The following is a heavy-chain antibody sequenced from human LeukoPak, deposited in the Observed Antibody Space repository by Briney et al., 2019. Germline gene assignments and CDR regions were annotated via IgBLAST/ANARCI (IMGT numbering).Heavy chain of an antibody. V-gene: IGHV4-59*01. CDR1: GGSISSYY. D-gene: IGHD3-22*01. J-gene: IGHJ4*02. Sequence: PSETLSLTCTVSGGSISSYYWSWIRQPPGKGLEWIGYIYYSGSTNYNPSLKSRVTISVDTSKNQFSLKLSSVTAADTAVCYCARGGIVEPYYFDYWGQGTLVTVSS. CDR3: ARGGIVEPYYFDY. CDR2: IYYSGST.